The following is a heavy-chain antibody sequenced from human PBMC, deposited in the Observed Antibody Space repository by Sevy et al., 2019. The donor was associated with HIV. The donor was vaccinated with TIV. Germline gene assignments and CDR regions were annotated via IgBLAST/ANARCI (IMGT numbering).Heavy chain of an antibody. Sequence: GGSLRLSCAASGFTFSTYGMHWVRQAPGEGLEWVAVIWFDESNTYYADSVKGRFTISRDIAKNTLHLQMNSLRAEDTAVYYCARDLEFYDYGDYGPAFMPDYWGQGTLVTVSS. J-gene: IGHJ4*02. V-gene: IGHV3-33*01. CDR3: ARDLEFYDYGDYGPAFMPDY. D-gene: IGHD4-17*01. CDR2: IWFDESNT. CDR1: GFTFSTYG.